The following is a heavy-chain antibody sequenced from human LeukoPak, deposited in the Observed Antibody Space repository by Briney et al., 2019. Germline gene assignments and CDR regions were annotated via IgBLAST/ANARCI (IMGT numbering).Heavy chain of an antibody. Sequence: GASVKVSCKASGGTFSSYAISWVRQAPGQGLEWMGGIIPIFGTANYAQKFQGRVTITTDESTSTAYMELSSLRSEDTAVYYCARTVFGVVRRSYYYYMDVWGKGTTVTVSS. CDR1: GGTFSSYA. CDR3: ARTVFGVVRRSYYYYMDV. CDR2: IIPIFGTA. V-gene: IGHV1-69*05. D-gene: IGHD3-3*01. J-gene: IGHJ6*03.